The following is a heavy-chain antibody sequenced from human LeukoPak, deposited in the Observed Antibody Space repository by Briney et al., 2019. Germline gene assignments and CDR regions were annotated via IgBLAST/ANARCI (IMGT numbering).Heavy chain of an antibody. CDR2: IYYSGST. CDR3: ARDGCPHCSSTSPYYYYYMDV. J-gene: IGHJ6*03. Sequence: PSETLSLTCTVSGGSISSSSYYWGWIRQPPGKGLEWIGSIYYSGSTYYNPSLKSRVTISVDTSKNQFSLKLSSVTAADTAVYYCARDGCPHCSSTSPYYYYYMDVWGKGTTVTVSS. V-gene: IGHV4-39*07. CDR1: GGSISSSSYY. D-gene: IGHD2-2*01.